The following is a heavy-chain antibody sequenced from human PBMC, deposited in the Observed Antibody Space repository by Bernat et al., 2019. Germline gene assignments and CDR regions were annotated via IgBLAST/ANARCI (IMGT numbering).Heavy chain of an antibody. CDR3: AREHEHYYAQSLII. CDR1: GCSISSGGYY. V-gene: IGHV4-30-4*01. CDR2: TYYSGST. J-gene: IGHJ3*02. Sequence: QVQLRESGPGLVKPSQTLSLTCTVSGCSISSGGYYWSWIRHPPGKGREWIGCTYYSGSTYYNPPLKSRVTISVDTSKTNFSMKLSSVTAADTAVYYCAREHEHYYAQSLIIWGQGTMVTVSS. D-gene: IGHD3-10*01.